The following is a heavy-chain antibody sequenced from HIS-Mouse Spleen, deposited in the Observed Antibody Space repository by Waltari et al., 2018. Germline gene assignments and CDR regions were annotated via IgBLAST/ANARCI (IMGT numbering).Heavy chain of an antibody. J-gene: IGHJ2*01. V-gene: IGHV4-39*07. Sequence: QLQLQESGPGLVKPSETLSLTCTVSGGSISSSSYYWGWIRQPPGKGLEWIGSIYYSGTTYSTPSLTGRVTISVDTSKNQFSLKLSSVTAADTAVYYCAREIPYSSSWYDWYFDLWGRGTLVTVSS. CDR2: IYYSGTT. CDR1: GGSISSSSYY. CDR3: AREIPYSSSWYDWYFDL. D-gene: IGHD6-13*01.